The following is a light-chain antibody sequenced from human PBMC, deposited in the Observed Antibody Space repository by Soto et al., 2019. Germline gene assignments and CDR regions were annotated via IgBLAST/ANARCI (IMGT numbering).Light chain of an antibody. V-gene: IGKV1-39*01. CDR1: QSISSY. J-gene: IGKJ1*01. CDR2: AAS. CDR3: QQSYSTPQT. Sequence: DIKMTQSPSSLSASLGDRVTITCRASQSISSYVNWYQQKPGKAPKLLVYAASSLQSGVPSRFCGSGAGTDFTLTIRSVQPEEFVTYYCQQSYSTPQTFGQGTKVDIK.